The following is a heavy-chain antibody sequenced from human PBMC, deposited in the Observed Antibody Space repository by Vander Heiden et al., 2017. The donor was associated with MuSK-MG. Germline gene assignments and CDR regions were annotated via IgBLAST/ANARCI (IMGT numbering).Heavy chain of an antibody. CDR3: AKDAGYSRGWYALDY. J-gene: IGHJ4*02. V-gene: IGHV3-23*01. D-gene: IGHD6-19*01. CDR2: ISGSGTET. CDR1: GFTFNSHA. Sequence: EVHLLESGGGLVQPGGSLRLSCAASGFTFNSHAMSLVRQAPGKGLDWVSSISGSGTETYYVDSVKGRFTISRDTSKDTLYLQMDSLRVGVTAVYYCAKDAGYSRGWYALDYWGQGALVTVSS.